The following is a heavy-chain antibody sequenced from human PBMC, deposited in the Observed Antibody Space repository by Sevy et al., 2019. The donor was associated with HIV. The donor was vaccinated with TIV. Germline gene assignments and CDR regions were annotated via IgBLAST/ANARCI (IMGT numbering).Heavy chain of an antibody. CDR3: ARSPDSSWTYYYYYMDV. D-gene: IGHD6-13*01. J-gene: IGHJ6*03. Sequence: GGSLRLSCAASGFTFSSYWMSWVRQAPGKGLEWVANIKQDGSEKYYVDSVKGRVTISRDNAKNSLYLQMNSLRAEDTAVYYCARSPDSSWTYYYYYMDVWGKGTTVTVSS. V-gene: IGHV3-7*01. CDR1: GFTFSSYW. CDR2: IKQDGSEK.